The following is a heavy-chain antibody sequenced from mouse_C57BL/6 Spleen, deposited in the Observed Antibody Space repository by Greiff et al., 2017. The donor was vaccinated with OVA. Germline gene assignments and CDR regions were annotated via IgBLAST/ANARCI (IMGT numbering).Heavy chain of an antibody. CDR3: ARGVYYGSTPFAY. Sequence: VKLQQPGAELVRPGSSVKLSCKASGYTFTSYWMDWVKQRPGQGLEWIGNIYPSDSETHYNQKFKDKATLTVDKSSSTAYMQLSSLTSEDSAVYYCARGVYYGSTPFAYWGQGTLVTVSA. D-gene: IGHD1-1*01. V-gene: IGHV1-61*01. CDR1: GYTFTSYW. J-gene: IGHJ3*01. CDR2: IYPSDSET.